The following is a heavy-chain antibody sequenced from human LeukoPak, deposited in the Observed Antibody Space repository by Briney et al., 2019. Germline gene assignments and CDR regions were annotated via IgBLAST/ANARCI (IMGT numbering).Heavy chain of an antibody. D-gene: IGHD3-22*01. V-gene: IGHV4-30-2*01. CDR2: IYHSGST. J-gene: IGHJ4*02. Sequence: SSETLSLTCAVSGASISSGDYSWSWIRHPPGKGLEWIGYIYHSGSTTYNPSLKSRITISLDRSNNQFSLKLSSVTAADTAVYFCASKLVVERYFDYWGQGTLVTVSS. CDR3: ASKLVVERYFDY. CDR1: GASISSGDYS.